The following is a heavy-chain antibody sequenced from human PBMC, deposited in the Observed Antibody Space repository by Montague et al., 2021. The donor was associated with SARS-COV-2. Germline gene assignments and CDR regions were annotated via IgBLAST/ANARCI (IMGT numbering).Heavy chain of an antibody. Sequence: SLRLSCAASGFTFSSYAMTWVRQAPGRGLEWVSAISGSGGYTYXXXSXXXRFTISRDNSKNMLYLQMSSLRVEATATYYCAKNKLGPTPTDAFDLWGQGTMVTVSS. CDR2: ISGSGGYT. V-gene: IGHV3-23*01. CDR3: AKNKLGPTPTDAFDL. J-gene: IGHJ3*01. CDR1: GFTFSSYA. D-gene: IGHD1-26*01.